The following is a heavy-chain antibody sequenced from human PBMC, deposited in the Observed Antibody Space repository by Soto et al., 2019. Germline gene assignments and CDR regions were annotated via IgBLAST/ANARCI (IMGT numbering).Heavy chain of an antibody. J-gene: IGHJ4*02. V-gene: IGHV3-33*01. Sequence: GGSLRLSCAASAFTFSSYGMHWVRQAPGKGLEWVAVIWYDGSNKYYADSVKGRFTISRDNSKNTLYLQMNSLRAEDTAVYYCARIHCSGGSCYPDFDYWGQGTLVTVSS. CDR1: AFTFSSYG. CDR3: ARIHCSGGSCYPDFDY. D-gene: IGHD2-15*01. CDR2: IWYDGSNK.